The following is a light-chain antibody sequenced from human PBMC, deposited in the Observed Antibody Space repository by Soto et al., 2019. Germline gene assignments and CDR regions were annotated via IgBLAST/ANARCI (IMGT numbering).Light chain of an antibody. CDR3: QQYDNLLIT. J-gene: IGKJ5*01. Sequence: DIQMTQSPSSLSASVGDRVTITCQASHDISNYLNWYQQKPGQAPKLLIYDASNLATGVPSRFSGSGSGTDFTFTISSLQPEDIATYYFQQYDNLLITFGQGTRLEIK. CDR2: DAS. V-gene: IGKV1-33*01. CDR1: HDISNY.